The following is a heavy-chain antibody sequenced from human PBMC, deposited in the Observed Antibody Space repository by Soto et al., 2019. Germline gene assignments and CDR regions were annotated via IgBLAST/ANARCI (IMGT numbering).Heavy chain of an antibody. J-gene: IGHJ6*02. Sequence: EVQLVESGGDLXXXXGXLXXSXAASGFAVSSNYMTWVRQAPGKGLEWVSVIHSGGDTHYADSVRGRFTISRDNSKNTLYLQMNSLRAEDTAVYYCARSRTGTTYGGMDVWGQGTTVTVSS. CDR1: GFAVSSNY. D-gene: IGHD1-7*01. CDR3: ARSRTGTTYGGMDV. V-gene: IGHV3-66*01. CDR2: IHSGGDT.